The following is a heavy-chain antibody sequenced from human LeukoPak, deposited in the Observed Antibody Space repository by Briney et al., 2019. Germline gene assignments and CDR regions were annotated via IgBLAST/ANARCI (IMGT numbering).Heavy chain of an antibody. CDR2: ISSSSSTI. CDR1: GFTFSSYS. Sequence: GGSLRLSCSASGFTFSSYSMNWVRQAPGKGLEWVSYISSSSSTIYYADSVKGRFTISRDNAKNSLYLQMNSLRAEDTAVYYCARARTSIAARLDYWGQGTLVTVSS. J-gene: IGHJ4*02. V-gene: IGHV3-48*04. D-gene: IGHD6-6*01. CDR3: ARARTSIAARLDY.